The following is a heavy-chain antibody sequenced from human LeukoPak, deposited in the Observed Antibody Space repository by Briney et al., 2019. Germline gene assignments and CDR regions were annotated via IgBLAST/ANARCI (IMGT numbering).Heavy chain of an antibody. CDR1: GFTFSGSA. Sequence: PGGPLRLSCAASGFTFSGSAMHWVRHASGKGLEWVGRIRSKANSYATAYAASVKGRFTISRDDSKNTAYLQMNSLKTEDTAVYYCARPQREIRYFDWSDAFDIWGQGTMVTVSS. CDR3: ARPQREIRYFDWSDAFDI. J-gene: IGHJ3*02. D-gene: IGHD3-9*01. CDR2: IRSKANSYAT. V-gene: IGHV3-73*01.